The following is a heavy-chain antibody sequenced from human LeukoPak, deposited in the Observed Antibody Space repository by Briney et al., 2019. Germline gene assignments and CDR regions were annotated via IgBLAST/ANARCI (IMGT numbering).Heavy chain of an antibody. D-gene: IGHD4-17*01. J-gene: IGHJ3*02. V-gene: IGHV4-39*01. CDR2: IYYSGST. Sequence: SETLSLTCTVSGGSISSSSYYWGWIRQPPGKGLEWIGSIYYSGSTYYNPSLKSRVTISVDTSKNQFSLKLSSVTAADTAVYYCARTDYAAAFDIWGQGTMVTVSS. CDR1: GGSISSSSYY. CDR3: ARTDYAAAFDI.